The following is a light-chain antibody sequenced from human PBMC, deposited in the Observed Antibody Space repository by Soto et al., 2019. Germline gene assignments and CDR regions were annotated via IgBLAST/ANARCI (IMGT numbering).Light chain of an antibody. Sequence: QSALTQPASVSGSPGQSITISCTGTSSDVGGYNYVSWYQQHPGKAPKLMIYDVSNRPSGVSNRFSGSKSGNTASLTISGLQADDEADYYYSSYTSSSTLQVFGTGTKLTVL. CDR2: DVS. CDR1: SSDVGGYNY. V-gene: IGLV2-14*01. CDR3: SSYTSSSTLQV. J-gene: IGLJ1*01.